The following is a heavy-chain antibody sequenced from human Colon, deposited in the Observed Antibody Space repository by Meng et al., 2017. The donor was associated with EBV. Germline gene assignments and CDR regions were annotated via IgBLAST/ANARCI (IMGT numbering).Heavy chain of an antibody. V-gene: IGHV3-74*03. CDR1: GSTFSTYW. CDR3: SRDLAGPFDD. CDR2: INENGGTT. J-gene: IGHJ4*02. Sequence: LVGAGLSCVQPVVSLRLFCAVSGSTFSTYWMHWVRQAPGKGLVWISRINENGGTTTYADSVRGRFTISRDNTKNTLYLEMTNLRDDDTAVYFCSRDLAGPFDDWGQGTLVTVSS.